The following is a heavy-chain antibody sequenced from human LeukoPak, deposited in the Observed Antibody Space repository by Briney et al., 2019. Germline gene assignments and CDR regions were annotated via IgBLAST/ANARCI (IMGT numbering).Heavy chain of an antibody. CDR2: IFYSGGT. D-gene: IGHD2-2*03. Sequence: SATLSLTFTVSSGALSTSNYYWGWVRQPPGKALEWVGDIFYSGGTYYSPSLKSRVTTSLDTSRNKTSLILNSVTAADSAASYCAKSNGCWLIDIWGQGTMVSVSS. CDR1: SGALSTSNYY. CDR3: AKSNGCWLIDI. J-gene: IGHJ3*02. V-gene: IGHV4-39*07.